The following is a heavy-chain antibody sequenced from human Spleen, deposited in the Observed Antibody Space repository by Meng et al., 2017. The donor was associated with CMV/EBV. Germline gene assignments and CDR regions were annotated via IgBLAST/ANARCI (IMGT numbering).Heavy chain of an antibody. D-gene: IGHD4-17*01. Sequence: FTFSDYARHWVRQAPGKGLEWVAVISYDGSNKYYADSEKGRFTISRDNSKNALYLQMNSLRAEDTAVYYCARDTTRTYGDYLNWFDPWGQGTLVTVSS. V-gene: IGHV3-30*04. CDR3: ARDTTRTYGDYLNWFDP. CDR1: FTFSDYA. J-gene: IGHJ5*02. CDR2: ISYDGSNK.